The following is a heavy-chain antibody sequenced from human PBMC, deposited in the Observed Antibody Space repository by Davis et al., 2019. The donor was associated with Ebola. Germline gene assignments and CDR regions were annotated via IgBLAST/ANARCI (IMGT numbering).Heavy chain of an antibody. CDR3: ARVQRFYGMDV. CDR2: IYHSGST. CDR1: GFTFSSYAM. D-gene: IGHD6-25*01. Sequence: ESLKISCAASGFTFSSYAMSWVRQPPGKGLEWIGEIYHSGSTNYNPSLKSRVTISVDKSKNQFSLKLSSVTAADTAVYYCARVQRFYGMDVWGQGTTVTVSS. V-gene: IGHV4/OR15-8*01. J-gene: IGHJ6*02.